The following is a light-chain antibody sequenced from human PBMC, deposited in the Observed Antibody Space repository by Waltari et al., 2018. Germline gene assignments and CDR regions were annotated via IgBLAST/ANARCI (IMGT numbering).Light chain of an antibody. V-gene: IGLV3-9*01. CDR1: NIGSKS. CDR3: QVWDGSTAV. J-gene: IGLJ1*01. Sequence: SYELTQALSVSVALGQTARITCGGNNIGSKSVHWYQQKPGQAPLVVIYTNNIRPPGTPGRVSGSNSGNTAAMTISRAQAGDEADYYCQVWDGSTAVFGTGTKVTVL. CDR2: TNN.